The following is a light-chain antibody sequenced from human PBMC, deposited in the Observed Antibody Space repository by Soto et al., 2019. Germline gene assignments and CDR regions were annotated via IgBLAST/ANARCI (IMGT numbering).Light chain of an antibody. CDR1: QSVSSY. CDR2: GAS. Sequence: EIVLTQSPATLSLSPGERATLSCRASQSVSSYLAWYQQKPGQAPRLLIHGASSRATGIPDRFSGSGSGTDFTLTISRLEPEDFAVYYCQQYGSSPPVTFGGGTKVDNK. V-gene: IGKV3-20*01. J-gene: IGKJ4*01. CDR3: QQYGSSPPVT.